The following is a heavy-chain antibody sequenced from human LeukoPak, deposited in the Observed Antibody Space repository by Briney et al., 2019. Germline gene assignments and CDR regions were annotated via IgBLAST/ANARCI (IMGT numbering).Heavy chain of an antibody. J-gene: IGHJ4*02. CDR1: GFTFSGSA. Sequence: GGSLRLSCATSGFTFSGSAIHWVRQASGKGLEWVGRIRSKANNYATTDVASVRGRFTISRDDSKDTAYLQMNSLKTEDTAVYYCTRPSFDSSVSGVVYWGQGTLVTVSS. D-gene: IGHD3-22*01. CDR3: TRPSFDSSVSGVVY. V-gene: IGHV3-73*01. CDR2: IRSKANNYAT.